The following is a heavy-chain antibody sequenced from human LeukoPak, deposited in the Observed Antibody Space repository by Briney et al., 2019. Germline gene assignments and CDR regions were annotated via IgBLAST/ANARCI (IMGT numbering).Heavy chain of an antibody. CDR3: ARRLHARRDPYNPFDS. CDR2: IVTILRTP. D-gene: IGHD1-1*01. CDR1: GGDFNTYS. Sequence: SVKVSYKASGGDFNTYSLSWIRQAPGQGLEWMGGIVTILRTPTYAQRFQGRVKIIADEVRGTVYMELGSLTSGDTAVYYCARRLHARRDPYNPFDSWGQGTLVTVSA. J-gene: IGHJ4*02. V-gene: IGHV1-69*01.